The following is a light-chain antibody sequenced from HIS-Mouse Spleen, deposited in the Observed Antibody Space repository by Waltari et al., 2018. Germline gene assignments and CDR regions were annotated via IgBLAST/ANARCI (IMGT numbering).Light chain of an antibody. CDR2: AAS. CDR3: QQRSIWPPVN. V-gene: IGKV3-11*01. CDR1: QSVSRV. J-gene: IGKJ5*01. Sequence: EIVLTQSPATLSLSPGERATRSCRASQSVSRVLAWYEHRPGQAPRLLSYAASSRATSIPARFSGSEVETDVALTISSLEPRDFAVYYCQQRSIWPPVNFGQGTRLEMK.